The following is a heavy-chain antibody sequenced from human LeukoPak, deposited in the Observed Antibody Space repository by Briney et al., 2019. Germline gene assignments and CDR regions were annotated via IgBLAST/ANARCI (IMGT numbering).Heavy chain of an antibody. CDR2: IYTSGST. J-gene: IGHJ4*02. CDR3: ARDSTGGSGSYYTYFDY. D-gene: IGHD3-10*01. Sequence: SETLSLTCTVSGGSISSYYWSWIRQPAGKGLEWIGRIYTSGSTNYNPSLKSRVTMSVDTSKNQFSLKLSSVTAADTAVYYSARDSTGGSGSYYTYFDYWGQGTLVTVSS. V-gene: IGHV4-4*07. CDR1: GGSISSYY.